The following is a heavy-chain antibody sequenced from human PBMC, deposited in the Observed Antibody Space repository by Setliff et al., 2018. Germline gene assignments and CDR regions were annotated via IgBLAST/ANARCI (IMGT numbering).Heavy chain of an antibody. J-gene: IGHJ4*02. D-gene: IGHD3-10*01. Sequence: SETLSLTCIVSGVSVSRHYWSWIRQPAGRGLEWMGHIDPSGNTNYHPSLRSRVTISRDTSKNQFSLKLTSVTAADTAVYFCARSLSSGSYWNPRPFYSDSWGQGTLVTVSS. V-gene: IGHV4-4*07. CDR2: IDPSGNT. CDR3: ARSLSSGSYWNPRPFYSDS. CDR1: GVSVSRHY.